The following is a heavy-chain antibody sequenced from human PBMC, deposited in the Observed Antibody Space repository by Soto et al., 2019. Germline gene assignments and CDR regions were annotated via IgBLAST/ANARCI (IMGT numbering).Heavy chain of an antibody. CDR2: ISGSGGST. V-gene: IGHV3-23*01. J-gene: IGHJ4*02. D-gene: IGHD3-22*01. CDR3: AKDNDDSSGYYYDFDY. Sequence: EVQLLESGGGLVQPGGSLRLSCAASGFTFSSYAMSWVRQAPGKGLEWVSAISGSGGSTYYADSVKGRFTISRDNSKNTLYQQMNSLGAEDTAVYYCAKDNDDSSGYYYDFDYWGQGTLVTVSS. CDR1: GFTFSSYA.